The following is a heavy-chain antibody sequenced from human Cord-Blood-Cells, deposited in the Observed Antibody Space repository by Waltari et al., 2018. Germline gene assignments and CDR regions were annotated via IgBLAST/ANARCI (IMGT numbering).Heavy chain of an antibody. J-gene: IGHJ3*02. CDR2: ISAYNGNT. CDR1: GYTFTSYG. Sequence: VQSGAAVKTPGASVKHSCKASGYTFTSYGISSVRQAPGQGLEWMGWISAYNGNTNYAQKLQGRVTMTTDTSTSTAYMELSSLRSDDTAVYYCATGVRKYDYVWGSYRPDAFDIWGQGTMVTVSS. CDR3: ATGVRKYDYVWGSYRPDAFDI. D-gene: IGHD3-16*02. V-gene: IGHV1-18*04.